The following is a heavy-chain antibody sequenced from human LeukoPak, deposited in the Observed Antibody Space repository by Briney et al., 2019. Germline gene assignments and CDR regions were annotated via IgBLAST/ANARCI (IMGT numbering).Heavy chain of an antibody. CDR1: GGTFGSYT. CDR3: ASEHYCSSTSCYGDAFDI. Sequence: ASVKVSCKASGGTFGSYTISWVRQAPGQGLEWMGRIIPILGIANYAQKFQGRVTITADKSTSTAYMELSSLRSEDTAVYYCASEHYCSSTSCYGDAFDIWGQGTMVTVSS. CDR2: IIPILGIA. V-gene: IGHV1-69*02. J-gene: IGHJ3*02. D-gene: IGHD2-2*01.